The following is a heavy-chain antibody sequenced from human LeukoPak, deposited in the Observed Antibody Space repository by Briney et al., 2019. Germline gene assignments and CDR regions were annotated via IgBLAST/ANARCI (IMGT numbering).Heavy chain of an antibody. CDR2: ISAYNGNT. D-gene: IGHD3-9*01. J-gene: IGHJ5*02. Sequence: ASVKVSCKASGYTFTSYDINWVRQATGQGLEWMGWISAYNGNTNYAQKLQGRVTMTTDTSTSTAYMELRSLRSDDTAVYYCARTYYDILTGYSNWFDPWGQGTLVTVSS. CDR3: ARTYYDILTGYSNWFDP. CDR1: GYTFTSYD. V-gene: IGHV1-18*01.